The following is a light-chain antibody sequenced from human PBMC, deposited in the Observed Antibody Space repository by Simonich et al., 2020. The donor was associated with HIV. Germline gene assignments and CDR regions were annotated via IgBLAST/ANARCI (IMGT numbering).Light chain of an antibody. CDR2: WAS. Sequence: DIVMTQSPDSLAVSLGERATINCKSSQSVLYSSNNKNYLAWYQQKPGRPPKLLIYWASTRESGVPDRVSGSGSGTDFTLTISSLQAEDVAVYYCQQYYNSPLTFGQGTNVEVK. CDR1: QSVLYSSNNKNY. V-gene: IGKV4-1*01. CDR3: QQYYNSPLT. J-gene: IGKJ1*01.